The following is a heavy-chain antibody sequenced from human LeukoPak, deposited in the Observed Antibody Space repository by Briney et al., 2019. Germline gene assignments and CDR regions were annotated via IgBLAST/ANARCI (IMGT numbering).Heavy chain of an antibody. CDR3: ARNLWFGESSDAFDM. J-gene: IGHJ3*02. Sequence: ASVKVSCKASGYTFTGYYMHWVRQAPGQGLEWMGWINPKSGGANYAQKFQGRVTMTRDTSISTAYMDMSSLRSDDTAVYYCARNLWFGESSDAFDMWGQGTMVTVSS. CDR1: GYTFTGYY. D-gene: IGHD3-10*01. CDR2: INPKSGGA. V-gene: IGHV1-2*02.